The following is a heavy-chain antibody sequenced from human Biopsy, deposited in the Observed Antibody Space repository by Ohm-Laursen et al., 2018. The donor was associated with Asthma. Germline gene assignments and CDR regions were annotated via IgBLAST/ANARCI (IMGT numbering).Heavy chain of an antibody. V-gene: IGHV4-59*07. Sequence: SHTLSFTSSVSGVSIRSYYWTRIPQPPGKELECIVNIHYSGSTYSNPSLNRRVTISVDTSKKQIPLRQSSVIAADTAVYYCAGFCSGGNCPDHWGQGTLVTVSS. J-gene: IGHJ4*02. D-gene: IGHD2-15*01. CDR2: IHYSGST. CDR1: GVSIRSYY. CDR3: AGFCSGGNCPDH.